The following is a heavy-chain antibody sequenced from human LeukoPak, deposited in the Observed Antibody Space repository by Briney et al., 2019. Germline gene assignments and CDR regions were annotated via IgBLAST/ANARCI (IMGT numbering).Heavy chain of an antibody. CDR1: GGSISSSSYY. CDR2: IYYSGST. V-gene: IGHV4-39*01. J-gene: IGHJ4*02. Sequence: SETLSLTCTVSGGSISSSSYYWGWIRQPPGKGLEWIGSIYYSGSTYYNPSLKSRVTISVDTSKNQFSLKLSSVTAADTAVYYRARRIAAAGIFFDYWGQGTLVTVSS. D-gene: IGHD6-13*01. CDR3: ARRIAAAGIFFDY.